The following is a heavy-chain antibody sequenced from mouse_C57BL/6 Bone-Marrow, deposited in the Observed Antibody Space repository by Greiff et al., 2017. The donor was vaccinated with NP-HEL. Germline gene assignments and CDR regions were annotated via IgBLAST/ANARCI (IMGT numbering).Heavy chain of an antibody. CDR1: GFTFSSYG. CDR3: ARLDYDGFAY. V-gene: IGHV5-6*01. Sequence: EVQGVESGGDLVKPGGSLKLSCAASGFTFSSYGMSWVRQTPDKRLEWVATISSGGSYTYYPSSVKGRFTISRDNAKNTLYLQMSSMKSEDTAMYYCARLDYDGFAYWGQGTLVTVSA. D-gene: IGHD2-4*01. J-gene: IGHJ3*01. CDR2: ISSGGSYT.